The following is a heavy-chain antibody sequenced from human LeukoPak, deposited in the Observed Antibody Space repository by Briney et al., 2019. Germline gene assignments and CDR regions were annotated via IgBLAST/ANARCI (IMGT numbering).Heavy chain of an antibody. CDR1: GGSLSGYY. CDR2: INHGGST. Sequence: SETLPLTCAVYGGSLSGYYWSWIRQSPGKGLEWIGEINHGGSTNYNPSLKSRVTMSVDTSKNHFSLKLSSVTAADTAVYFCAREGRMSMGIEYWGQGTLVTVSS. CDR3: AREGRMSMGIEY. V-gene: IGHV4-34*01. D-gene: IGHD4/OR15-4a*01. J-gene: IGHJ4*02.